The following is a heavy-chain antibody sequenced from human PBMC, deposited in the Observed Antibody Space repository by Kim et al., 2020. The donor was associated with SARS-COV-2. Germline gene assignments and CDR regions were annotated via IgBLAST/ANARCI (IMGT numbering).Heavy chain of an antibody. Sequence: KTYDAESVRGRFTIARDNSKNVLYVQMNSLRAEDTALYYCARQRGYDFDMWGQGTMVTVSS. CDR3: ARQRGYDFDM. D-gene: IGHD1-1*01. CDR2: KT. V-gene: IGHV3-23*01. J-gene: IGHJ3*02.